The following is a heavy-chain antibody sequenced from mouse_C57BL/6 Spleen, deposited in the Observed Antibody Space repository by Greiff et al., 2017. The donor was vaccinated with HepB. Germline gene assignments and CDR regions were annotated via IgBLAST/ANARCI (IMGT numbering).Heavy chain of an antibody. CDR2: ISSGGSYT. CDR1: GFTFSSYG. D-gene: IGHD1-1*01. Sequence: EVKLVESGGDLVKPGGSLKLSCAASGFTFSSYGMSWVRQTPDKRLEWVATISSGGSYTYYPDSVKGRFTISRDNAKNTLYLQMSSLKSEDTAMYYCARHTPLRAWFAYWGQGTLVTVSA. V-gene: IGHV5-6*01. CDR3: ARHTPLRAWFAY. J-gene: IGHJ3*01.